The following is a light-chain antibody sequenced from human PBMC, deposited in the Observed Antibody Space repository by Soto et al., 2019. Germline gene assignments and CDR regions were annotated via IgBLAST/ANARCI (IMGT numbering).Light chain of an antibody. J-gene: IGKJ1*01. CDR2: DAS. V-gene: IGKV1-5*01. Sequence: DIQMTQSPSTLSGSVGDRVTITCRASQPISSWLAWYHQKPGKAPKLLIYDASNLESGVPSRFSGSGSGTEFSLTISSLQSEDSAVYYCQQYSDWPLTFGQGTKVDIK. CDR1: QPISSW. CDR3: QQYSDWPLT.